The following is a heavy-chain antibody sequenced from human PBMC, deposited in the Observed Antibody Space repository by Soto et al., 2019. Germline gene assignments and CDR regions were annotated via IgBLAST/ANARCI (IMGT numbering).Heavy chain of an antibody. Sequence: SQTLSLTCAISGDSVSSNSAAWNWIRQSPSRVLEWLGRTYYRSNWYNDYAVSVKSRVTMSVDTSKNEFSLRLNSVTAADTAVYYCAGIGEDVYYGMDVWGQGTTVTVAS. CDR2: TYYRSNWYN. CDR3: AGIGEDVYYGMDV. J-gene: IGHJ6*02. D-gene: IGHD2-21*01. CDR1: GDSVSSNSAA. V-gene: IGHV6-1*01.